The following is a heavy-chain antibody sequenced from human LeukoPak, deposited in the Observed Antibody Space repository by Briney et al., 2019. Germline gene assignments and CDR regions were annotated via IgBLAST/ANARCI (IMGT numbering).Heavy chain of an antibody. CDR2: IKQDGSDK. D-gene: IGHD6-13*01. CDR1: GLTFSSYW. J-gene: IGHJ4*02. CDR3: ARIYPRLAAAGN. Sequence: SGGSLRLSCAASGLTFSSYWMSWVRQAPGKGLEWVANIKQDGSDKYYVDSVKGRFTISRDNAKNSLYLQMNSLRADDTAVYYCARIYPRLAAAGNWGQGTLVTVSS. V-gene: IGHV3-7*02.